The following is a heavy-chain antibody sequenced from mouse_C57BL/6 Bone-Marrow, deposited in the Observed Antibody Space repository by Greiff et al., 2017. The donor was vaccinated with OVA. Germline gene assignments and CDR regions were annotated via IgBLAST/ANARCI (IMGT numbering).Heavy chain of an antibody. CDR1: VFTFSDYG. V-gene: IGHV5-15*01. CDR2: ISNLAYSI. D-gene: IGHD1-1*01. J-gene: IGHJ3*01. Sequence: EVMLVESGGGLVQPGGSLKLSCAASVFTFSDYGMAWVRQAPRKGPEWVAFISNLAYSIYYADTVTGRFTISRENAKNTLYLEMSSLRSKDTAMYYCARLYYYGSRRFAYWGQGTLVTVSA. CDR3: ARLYYYGSRRFAY.